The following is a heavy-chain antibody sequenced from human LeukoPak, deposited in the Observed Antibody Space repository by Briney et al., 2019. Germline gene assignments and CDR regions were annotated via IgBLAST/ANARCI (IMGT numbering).Heavy chain of an antibody. J-gene: IGHJ4*02. CDR2: ISGSGGST. D-gene: IGHD1-26*01. CDR1: GFTFSSYT. CDR3: AKQSTYSGYFDY. V-gene: IGHV3-23*01. Sequence: GGSLRLSCAASGFTFSSYTMSWVRQAPGKGLEWVSAISGSGGSTYYADSVKGRFTISRDNSKNTLYLQMNSLRAEDTAVYYCAKQSTYSGYFDYWGQGTLVTVSS.